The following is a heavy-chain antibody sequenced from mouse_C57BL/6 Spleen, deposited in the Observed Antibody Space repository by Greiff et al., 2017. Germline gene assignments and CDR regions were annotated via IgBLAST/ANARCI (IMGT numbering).Heavy chain of an antibody. CDR1: GFTFSSYA. V-gene: IGHV5-9-1*02. Sequence: EVKLMESGEGLVKPGGSLKLSCAASGFTFSSYAMSWVRQTPEKRLEWVAYISSGGDYIYYADTVKGRFTISRDNARNTLYLQMSSLKSEDTAMYYCTREKENWDKFAYWGQGTLVTVSA. CDR3: TREKENWDKFAY. D-gene: IGHD4-1*01. CDR2: ISSGGDYI. J-gene: IGHJ3*01.